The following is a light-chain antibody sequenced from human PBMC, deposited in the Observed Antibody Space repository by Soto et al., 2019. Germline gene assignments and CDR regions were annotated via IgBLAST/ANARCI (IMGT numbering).Light chain of an antibody. CDR3: QQYNNWPHT. CDR1: QSDSRN. CDR2: GAS. Sequence: DIVNTQSPHTLSVSTGESATLPCRDRQSDSRNLAWYQQKPGQAPRLLIYGASTRATGIPARFSGSGSGTEFTLTISSLQSEDFAVYYCQQYNNWPHTFGQGTKLEIK. J-gene: IGKJ2*01. V-gene: IGKV3-15*01.